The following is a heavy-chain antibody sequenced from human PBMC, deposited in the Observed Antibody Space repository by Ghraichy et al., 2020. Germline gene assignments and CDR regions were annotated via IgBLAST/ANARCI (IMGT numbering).Heavy chain of an antibody. V-gene: IGHV3-23*01. CDR3: AKHSGYSGGSYLDF. CDR2: ISGSGDTT. D-gene: IGHD2-15*01. J-gene: IGHJ4*03. Sequence: VSSISGSGDTTYYADSVKGRFTISRDNSKNTLFLQMSSLRAEDTAVYHCAKHSGYSGGSYLDFWG.